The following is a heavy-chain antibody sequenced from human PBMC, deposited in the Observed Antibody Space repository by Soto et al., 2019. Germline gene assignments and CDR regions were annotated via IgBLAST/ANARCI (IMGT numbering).Heavy chain of an antibody. CDR2: IIPIFGTA. V-gene: IGHV1-69*13. Sequence: GASVKVSCKASGGTFSSYAISWVRQAPGQGLEWMGGIIPIFGTANYAQKFQGRVTITADESTSTAYMELSSLRSEDTAVYYCARARYYDILTGYPPVVVLRTRPYYYYGMDVWGQGTTVTVSS. CDR1: GGTFSSYA. CDR3: ARARYYDILTGYPPVVVLRTRPYYYYGMDV. J-gene: IGHJ6*02. D-gene: IGHD3-9*01.